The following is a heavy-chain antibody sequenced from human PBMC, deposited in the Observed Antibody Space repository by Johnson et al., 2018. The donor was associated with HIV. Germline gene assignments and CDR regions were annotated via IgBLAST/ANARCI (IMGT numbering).Heavy chain of an antibody. V-gene: IGHV3-30*02. D-gene: IGHD6-13*01. CDR3: AKDEEGYSSAWSAGTAFNI. J-gene: IGHJ3*02. Sequence: QVQLVESGGGVVQRGGSLRLACAASGFIFSSYGMHWVRQAQGKGLEWVAFIRFDGSNKFYADSVKGRFTLSRDNSKNTLYLQMNSLKADDTAIYYCAKDEEGYSSAWSAGTAFNIWGQGTMVTVSS. CDR2: IRFDGSNK. CDR1: GFIFSSYG.